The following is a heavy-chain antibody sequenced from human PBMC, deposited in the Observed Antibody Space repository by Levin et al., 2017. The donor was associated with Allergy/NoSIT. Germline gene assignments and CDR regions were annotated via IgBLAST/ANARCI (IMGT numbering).Heavy chain of an antibody. CDR1: GFTFSSYG. J-gene: IGHJ3*01. CDR2: ISYDGSNE. D-gene: IGHD6-19*01. CDR3: AKDGAVAGPLGAFDL. V-gene: IGHV3-30*18. Sequence: PGGSLRLSCAASGFTFSSYGMHWVRQAPGKGLEWVAVISYDGSNEYYADSVKGRLTISRDNSKNTVYLQMNSLRAEDTAVYYCAKDGAVAGPLGAFDLWGQGTMVTVSS.